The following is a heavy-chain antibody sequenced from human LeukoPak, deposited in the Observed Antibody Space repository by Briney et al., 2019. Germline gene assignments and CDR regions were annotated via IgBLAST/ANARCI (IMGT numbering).Heavy chain of an antibody. CDR3: AKAPGASYSSGWSY. Sequence: GGSLRLSCAASGFTFSSYAMSWVRQAPGKGLEWVSAISGSGGSTYYADSVKGRFTISRDNSKNTLYLQMNSPRAEDTAVYYCAKAPGASYSSGWSYWGQGTLVTVSS. CDR1: GFTFSSYA. V-gene: IGHV3-23*01. D-gene: IGHD6-19*01. CDR2: ISGSGGST. J-gene: IGHJ4*02.